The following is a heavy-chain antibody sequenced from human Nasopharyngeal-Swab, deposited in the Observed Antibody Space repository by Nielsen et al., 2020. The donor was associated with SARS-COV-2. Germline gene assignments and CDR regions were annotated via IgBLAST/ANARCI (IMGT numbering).Heavy chain of an antibody. CDR2: ISGSGGST. Sequence: GESLKISCAASGFTFSCYAMSWVRQAPGKGLEWVSAISGSGGSTYYADSVKGRFTISRDNSKNTLYLQMNSLRAEDTAVYYCAKDDRRSQWLVDYYYGMDVWGQGTTVTVSS. D-gene: IGHD6-19*01. CDR3: AKDDRRSQWLVDYYYGMDV. V-gene: IGHV3-23*01. J-gene: IGHJ6*02. CDR1: GFTFSCYA.